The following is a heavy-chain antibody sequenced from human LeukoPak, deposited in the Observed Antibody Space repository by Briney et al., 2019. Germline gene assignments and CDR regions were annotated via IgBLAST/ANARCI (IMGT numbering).Heavy chain of an antibody. Sequence: SETLSLTCTVSGGSISSYYWSWIRQPAGKGLEWIGRIYTSGNTDYNPSLKSRVTMSVDTSKNQFSLKLSSVTAADTAVYYCARDGTDRLTFLFDYRGQGTLVTVSS. CDR2: IYTSGNT. CDR3: ARDGTDRLTFLFDY. V-gene: IGHV4-4*07. D-gene: IGHD4/OR15-4a*01. J-gene: IGHJ4*02. CDR1: GGSISSYY.